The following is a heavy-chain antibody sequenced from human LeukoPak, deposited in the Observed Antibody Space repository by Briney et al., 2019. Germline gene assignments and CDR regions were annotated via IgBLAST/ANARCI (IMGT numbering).Heavy chain of an antibody. Sequence: PGGSLRLSCAASGFTFSSYGMHWVRQVPGKGLEWVAVISYDGSNKYYADSVKGRFTISRDNSKNTLYLQMNSLRAEDTAVYYCAKDPWELLLCYYGMDVWGQGTTVTVSS. CDR2: ISYDGSNK. J-gene: IGHJ6*02. D-gene: IGHD1-26*01. CDR3: AKDPWELLLCYYGMDV. V-gene: IGHV3-30*18. CDR1: GFTFSSYG.